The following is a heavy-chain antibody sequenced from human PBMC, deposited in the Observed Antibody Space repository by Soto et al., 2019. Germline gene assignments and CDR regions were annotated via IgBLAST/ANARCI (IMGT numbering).Heavy chain of an antibody. CDR2: IYPSGTL. J-gene: IGHJ4*01. CDR1: GGSITTSVHS. V-gene: IGHV4-30-2*01. CDR3: ATYAAYANYYFHY. D-gene: IGHD3-16*01. Sequence: SETLSLTCGVTGGSITTSVHSWSWIRHTPGKGLEWIGCIYPSGTLFYNPSLRSRVTISMDASENNFSLRLASVTAADTAVYYCATYAAYANYYFHYWGRGTLVTVSS.